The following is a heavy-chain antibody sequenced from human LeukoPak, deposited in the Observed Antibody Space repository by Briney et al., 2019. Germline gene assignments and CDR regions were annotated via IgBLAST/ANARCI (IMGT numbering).Heavy chain of an antibody. J-gene: IGHJ6*02. D-gene: IGHD3-3*01. V-gene: IGHV4-59*01. Sequence: SETLSLTCTVSGGSISSYYWSWIRQPPGKGLEWIGYIYYSGSTNYNPSLKSRVTISVDTSKNQFSLKLSSVTAADTAVYYCARDVSSYDFWSGFSMDVWGQGTTVTVSS. CDR3: ARDVSSYDFWSGFSMDV. CDR2: IYYSGST. CDR1: GGSISSYY.